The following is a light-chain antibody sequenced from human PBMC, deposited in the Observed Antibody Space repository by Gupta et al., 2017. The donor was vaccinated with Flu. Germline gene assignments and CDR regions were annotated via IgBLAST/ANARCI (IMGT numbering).Light chain of an antibody. CDR1: ETISVY. CDR3: QQSHSEPPT. Sequence: DIQMTQSPSSLSASVGDRVTIICRASETISVYLNWYQHKPGRVPQLMLYIQSILQIGVPSRFSGSGSGTXFTLTIXILQREDFATSYCQQSHSEPPTLGXGTKL. V-gene: IGKV1-39*01. CDR2: IQS. J-gene: IGKJ1*01.